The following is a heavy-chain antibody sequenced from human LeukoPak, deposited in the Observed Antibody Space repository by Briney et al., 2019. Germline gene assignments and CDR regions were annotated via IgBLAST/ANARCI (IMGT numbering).Heavy chain of an antibody. D-gene: IGHD2-2*02. J-gene: IGHJ5*02. CDR1: GYTFTGYY. CDR2: INPNSGGT. V-gene: IGHV1-2*02. Sequence: ASVKVSCKASGYTFTGYYMHWVRQAPGQGLEWMGWINPNSGGTNYAQKFQGRVTMTRDTSISTAYMELSRLRSGDTAVYYCARGGCSSTSCYTMGNWFDPWGQGTLVTVSS. CDR3: ARGGCSSTSCYTMGNWFDP.